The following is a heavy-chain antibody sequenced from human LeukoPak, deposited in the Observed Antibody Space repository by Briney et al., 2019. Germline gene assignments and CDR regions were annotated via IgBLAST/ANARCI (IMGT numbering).Heavy chain of an antibody. V-gene: IGHV4-59*01. Sequence: PSETLSLTCTVSGGSISSYYWSWIRQPPGKGLEWIGYIYYTGSTNYNPSLKSRVTISVDTSKNQFSLKLSSVTAADTAVYYCAGWYYYDSSGAVDYWGQGTLVTVSS. CDR2: IYYTGST. CDR3: AGWYYYDSSGAVDY. CDR1: GGSISSYY. D-gene: IGHD3-22*01. J-gene: IGHJ4*02.